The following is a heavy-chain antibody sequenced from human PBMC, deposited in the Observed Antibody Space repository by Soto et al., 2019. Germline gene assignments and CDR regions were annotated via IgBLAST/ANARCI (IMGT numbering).Heavy chain of an antibody. J-gene: IGHJ6*02. CDR1: GYTFTSYG. CDR2: ISAYNGNT. Sequence: ASVKVSCTASGYTFTSYGISWVRQAPGQGLEWMGWISAYNGNTNYAQKLQGRVTMTTDTSTSTAYMELRSLRSDDTAVYYCAREEGAAGYYYYGMDVWGQGTTVTVSS. V-gene: IGHV1-18*01. D-gene: IGHD6-13*01. CDR3: AREEGAAGYYYYGMDV.